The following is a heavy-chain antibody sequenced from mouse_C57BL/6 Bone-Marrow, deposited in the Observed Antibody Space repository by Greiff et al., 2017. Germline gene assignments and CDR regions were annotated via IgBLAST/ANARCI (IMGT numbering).Heavy chain of an antibody. CDR3: ARSRYYGSSWYYFDD. V-gene: IGHV1-64*01. CDR2: IHPNSGST. CDR1: GYTFTSYW. D-gene: IGHD1-1*01. Sequence: QVQLQQPGAELVKPGASVKLSCKASGYTFTSYWMHWVKQRPGQGLEWIGMIHPNSGSTNYNEKFKSKATLTVDKSSSTAYMQLSSLTSEDSAVYYCARSRYYGSSWYYFDDWGQGTTLTVAS. J-gene: IGHJ2*01.